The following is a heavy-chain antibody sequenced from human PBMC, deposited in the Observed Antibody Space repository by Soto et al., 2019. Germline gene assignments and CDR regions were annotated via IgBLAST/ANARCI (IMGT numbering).Heavy chain of an antibody. J-gene: IGHJ4*02. CDR1: GFTFSNAW. CDR3: PTVSTQWFGELLYDY. V-gene: IGHV3-15*07. D-gene: IGHD3-10*01. Sequence: ESGGGLVKPGGSLRLSCAASGFTFSNAWMNWVRQAPGKGLEWVGRIKSKTDGGTTDYAAPVKGRFTISRDDSKNTLYLQMNSLKTEDTAVYYCPTVSTQWFGELLYDYWGQGTLVTVSS. CDR2: IKSKTDGGTT.